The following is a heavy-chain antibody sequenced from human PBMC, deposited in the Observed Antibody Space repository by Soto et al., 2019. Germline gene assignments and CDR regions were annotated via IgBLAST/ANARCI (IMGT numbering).Heavy chain of an antibody. D-gene: IGHD1-26*01. CDR2: IYHSGST. Sequence: QVQLQESGPGLVKPSGTLSLTCGVFGGSISNSNWWTWVRQPPGKGLEWRGEIYHSGSTNYNSSLMSRVTISLDKVNNQFSLKLTSVTAADTAVYYCAHRPIVGAAIWGQGTLVTVSS. V-gene: IGHV4-4*02. CDR1: GGSISNSNW. CDR3: AHRPIVGAAI. J-gene: IGHJ4*02.